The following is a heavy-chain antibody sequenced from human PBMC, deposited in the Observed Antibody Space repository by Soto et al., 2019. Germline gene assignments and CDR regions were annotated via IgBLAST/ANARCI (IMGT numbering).Heavy chain of an antibody. V-gene: IGHV2-5*02. J-gene: IGHJ3*02. CDR1: GFSLSTSGVG. CDR2: IYWDDDK. Sequence: SGPTLVKPTQALTLTCTFSGFSLSTSGVGVGWIRQPPGKALEWLALIYWDDDKRYSPSLKSRLTITKDTSKNQVVLTMTNMDPVDTATYYCAHRSIAVAALRAFDIWGQGTMVTVSS. D-gene: IGHD6-19*01. CDR3: AHRSIAVAALRAFDI.